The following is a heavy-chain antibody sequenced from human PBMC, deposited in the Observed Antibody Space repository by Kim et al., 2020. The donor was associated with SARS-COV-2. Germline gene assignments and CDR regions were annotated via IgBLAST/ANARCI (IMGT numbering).Heavy chain of an antibody. CDR2: MNPNSGNT. Sequence: ASVKVSCKASGYTFTSYDINWVRQATGQGLEWMGWMNPNSGNTVYAQKFQGRVTMTRNTSISTAYMELSSLRSDDTAVYYCARKGLNTSGWHAFDIWGQGTVVTVSS. CDR1: GYTFTSYD. CDR3: ARKGLNTSGWHAFDI. J-gene: IGHJ3*02. D-gene: IGHD6-19*01. V-gene: IGHV1-8*01.